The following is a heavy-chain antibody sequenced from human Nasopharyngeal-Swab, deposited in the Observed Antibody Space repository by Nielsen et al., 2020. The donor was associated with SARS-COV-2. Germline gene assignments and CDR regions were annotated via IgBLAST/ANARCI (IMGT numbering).Heavy chain of an antibody. CDR3: AARGGVILPFDY. J-gene: IGHJ4*02. V-gene: IGHV1-58*01. CDR2: IVVGSGNT. D-gene: IGHD3-16*01. Sequence: GRQAPGQRLEWIGWIVVGSGNTNYAQKFQERVTITRDMSTSTAYMELSSLRSEDTAVYYCAARGGVILPFDYWGQGTLVTVSS.